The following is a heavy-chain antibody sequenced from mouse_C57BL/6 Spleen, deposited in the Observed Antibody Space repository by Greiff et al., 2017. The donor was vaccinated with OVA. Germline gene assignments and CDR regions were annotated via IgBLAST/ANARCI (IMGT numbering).Heavy chain of an antibody. Sequence: VQLKESGPVLVKPGASVKMSCKASGYTFTDYYMNWVKQSHGKSLEWIGVINPYNGGTSYNQKFKGKATLTVDKSSSTAYMELNSLTSEDSAVYYCANRGSSSYYFDYWGQGTTLTVSS. CDR3: ANRGSSSYYFDY. D-gene: IGHD1-1*01. V-gene: IGHV1-19*01. CDR1: GYTFTDYY. CDR2: INPYNGGT. J-gene: IGHJ2*01.